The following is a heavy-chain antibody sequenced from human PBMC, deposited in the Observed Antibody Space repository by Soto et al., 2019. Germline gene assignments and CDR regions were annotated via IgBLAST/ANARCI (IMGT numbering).Heavy chain of an antibody. V-gene: IGHV3-23*01. CDR3: AKDMYSSSWYGSPGRCFDY. CDR1: GFTFSSYA. CDR2: ISGSGGST. D-gene: IGHD6-13*01. Sequence: GGSLRLSCAASGFTFSSYAMSWVRQAPGKGLEWVSAISGSGGSTYYADSVKGRFTISRDNSKNTLYLQMNSLRAEDTAVYYCAKDMYSSSWYGSPGRCFDYWGQGTLVTVSS. J-gene: IGHJ4*02.